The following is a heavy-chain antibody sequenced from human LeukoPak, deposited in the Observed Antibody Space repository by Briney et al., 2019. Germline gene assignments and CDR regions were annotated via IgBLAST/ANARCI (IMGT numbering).Heavy chain of an antibody. CDR2: ISAYNGNT. V-gene: IGHV1-18*01. D-gene: IGHD5-24*01. CDR1: GYTFTGYG. J-gene: IGHJ4*02. CDR3: ARPREMATILDLQNFDY. Sequence: ASVKVSCKASGYTFTGYGISWVRQAPGQGLEWMGWISAYNGNTNYAQKFQGRVTITADKSTSTAYMELSSLRSEDTAVYYCARPREMATILDLQNFDYWGQGTLVTVSS.